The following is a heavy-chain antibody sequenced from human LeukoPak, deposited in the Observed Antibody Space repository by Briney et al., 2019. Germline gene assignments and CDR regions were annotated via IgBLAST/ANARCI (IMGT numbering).Heavy chain of an antibody. D-gene: IGHD1-26*01. V-gene: IGHV3-30*18. J-gene: IGHJ4*02. Sequence: HPGGSLRLSCAASGFTFSSYGMHWVRQAPGKGLEWVAVISYDGSNKYYAGSVKGRFTISRDNSKNTLYLQMNSLRAEDTAVYYCAKDRGGATHYWGQGTLVTVSS. CDR2: ISYDGSNK. CDR1: GFTFSSYG. CDR3: AKDRGGATHY.